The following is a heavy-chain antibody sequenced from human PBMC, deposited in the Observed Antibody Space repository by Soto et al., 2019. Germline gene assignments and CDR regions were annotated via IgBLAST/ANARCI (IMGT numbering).Heavy chain of an antibody. CDR1: GFTFSSYA. J-gene: IGHJ5*02. V-gene: IGHV3-23*01. CDR2: ISGSGGST. D-gene: IGHD6-13*01. Sequence: PGGSLRLSCAASGFTFSSYAMSWVRQAPGKGLEWVSAISGSGGSTYYADSVKGRFTISRDNSKNTLYLQMNSLRAEDTAVYYCAKPHSSSSSWINWFDPWGQGTLVTVSS. CDR3: AKPHSSSSSWINWFDP.